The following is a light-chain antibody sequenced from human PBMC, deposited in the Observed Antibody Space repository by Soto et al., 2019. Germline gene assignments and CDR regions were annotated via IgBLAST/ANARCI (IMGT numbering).Light chain of an antibody. CDR1: QGIGNW. J-gene: IGKJ4*01. V-gene: IGKV1-12*01. Sequence: DIQMTQSPSSVSASVGDRVTITCRASQGIGNWLAWYQQKPGKAPNLLIYAASTLRSGVPSRFSGSGSGTHFTLTISSLQPDDFAVYYCQQANSFPRLTFGGGTRVDIK. CDR3: QQANSFPRLT. CDR2: AAS.